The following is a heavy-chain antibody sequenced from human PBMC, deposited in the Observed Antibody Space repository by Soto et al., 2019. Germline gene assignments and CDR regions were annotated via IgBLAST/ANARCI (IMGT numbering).Heavy chain of an antibody. V-gene: IGHV4-39*01. CDR1: GESISSSSYY. D-gene: IGHD2-21*02. Sequence: SETLSLSRLVSGESISSSSYYWGWIRQPPGKGLEWIGSIYYSGRTYYNPSFKSRVTISIDTSKNQFSLKLSSVTATDTAVYYCARQRTTVVTQAYFDHWGQGALVPVSS. CDR3: ARQRTTVVTQAYFDH. CDR2: IYYSGRT. J-gene: IGHJ4*02.